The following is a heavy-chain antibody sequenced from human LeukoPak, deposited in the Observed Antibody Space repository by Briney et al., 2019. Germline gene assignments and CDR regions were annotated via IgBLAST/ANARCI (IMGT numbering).Heavy chain of an antibody. CDR2: INHSGST. V-gene: IGHV4-34*01. Sequence: PGGSLRLSCATSGFTFGNYGMHWVRQAPGKGLEWIGEINHSGSTNYNPSLKSRVTISVDTSKNQFSLKLSSVTAADTAVYYCAGVRPRLWFGELLAGIDYWGQGTLVTVSS. CDR3: AGVRPRLWFGELLAGIDY. J-gene: IGHJ4*02. D-gene: IGHD3-10*01. CDR1: GFTFGNYG.